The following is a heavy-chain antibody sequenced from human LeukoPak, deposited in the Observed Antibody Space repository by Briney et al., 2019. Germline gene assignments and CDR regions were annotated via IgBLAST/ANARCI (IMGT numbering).Heavy chain of an antibody. Sequence: PLETLSLTCTVSGHSIDGYYWSWIRQPPGEGLQWIGYVFYSGPTNYDASLKSRVAISVDRSKNQFSLKLTSVSAADTAVYYCAGRSARYFDSWGQGTPVTVSS. CDR1: GHSIDGYY. V-gene: IGHV4-59*01. D-gene: IGHD1-26*01. CDR2: VFYSGPT. J-gene: IGHJ4*02. CDR3: AGRSARYFDS.